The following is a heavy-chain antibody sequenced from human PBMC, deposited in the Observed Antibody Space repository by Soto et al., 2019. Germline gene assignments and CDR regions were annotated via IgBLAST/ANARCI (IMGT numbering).Heavy chain of an antibody. CDR1: GFTFSSYG. V-gene: IGHV3-30*18. Sequence: GGSLRLSCGAAGFTFSSYGINWVRQAPGQGLEWVAVISYDGNKRYYADSVKGRFTISRDNSENTVILQMNSLRLEDTAVYYCAKEIRYILSGSDYIAMDVWGQGPTGTVSS. CDR3: AKEIRYILSGSDYIAMDV. CDR2: ISYDGNKR. J-gene: IGHJ6*01. D-gene: IGHD3-9*01.